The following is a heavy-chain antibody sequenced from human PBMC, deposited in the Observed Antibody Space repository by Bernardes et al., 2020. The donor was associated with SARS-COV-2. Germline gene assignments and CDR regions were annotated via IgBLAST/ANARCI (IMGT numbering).Heavy chain of an antibody. CDR2: ISYEGRNQ. D-gene: IGHD3-3*01. V-gene: IGHV3-30*18. CDR1: GFTFSRYG. J-gene: IGHJ5*02. CDR3: AKDLGGGNQVVLRWFDP. Sequence: GGSLRLSCAASGFTFSRYGMHWVRQAPGKGLEWVAVISYEGRNQYYADSVKGRFTISRDDSKNTVHLQMDSLRPDDTAVYYCAKDLGGGNQVVLRWFDPWGQGTLVTVSS.